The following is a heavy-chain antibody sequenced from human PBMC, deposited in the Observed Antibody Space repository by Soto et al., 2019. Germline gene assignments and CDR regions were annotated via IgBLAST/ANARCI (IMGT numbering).Heavy chain of an antibody. CDR2: IYYSGST. J-gene: IGHJ4*02. Sequence: SETLSLTCTVSGGSISSYYWSWIRQPPGKGLEWIGYIYYSGSTNYNPSLKSRVNISVDTSKNQFSLKLSSVTAADTAVYYCARRRSDRSGYFDYWGQGTLVTVSS. CDR1: GGSISSYY. D-gene: IGHD2-21*02. CDR3: ARRRSDRSGYFDY. V-gene: IGHV4-59*01.